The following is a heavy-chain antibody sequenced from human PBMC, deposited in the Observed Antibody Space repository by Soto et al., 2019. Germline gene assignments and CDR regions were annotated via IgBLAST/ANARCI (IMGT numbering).Heavy chain of an antibody. CDR2: VIPVFNTS. D-gene: IGHD4-17*01. CDR1: GGAFGRYS. CDR3: ARGDEMTAVTIFEY. Sequence: SVKVSCKASGGAFGRYSVSWVRQAPGQGLEWIGGVIPVFNTSNYSLKFQGRVAIFADLSTSTVFMELRSLRSEDAALYYCARGDEMTAVTIFEYWGQGTMVTVYS. J-gene: IGHJ4*02. V-gene: IGHV1-69*13.